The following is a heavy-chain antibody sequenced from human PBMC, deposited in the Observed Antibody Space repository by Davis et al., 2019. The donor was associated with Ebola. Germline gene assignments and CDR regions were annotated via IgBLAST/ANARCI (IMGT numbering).Heavy chain of an antibody. CDR2: ISDSGGNT. CDR1: GFTFSSYA. J-gene: IGHJ4*02. V-gene: IGHV3-23*01. Sequence: GESLKIPCAASGFTFSSYAMSWVRQVPGKGLEWVSTISDSGGNTYYADSLKGRFTISRDNSRNTLYLQMNSLRAEDTAVYYCARASGSYYFDYWGQGTLVTVSS. CDR3: ARASGSYYFDY. D-gene: IGHD1-26*01.